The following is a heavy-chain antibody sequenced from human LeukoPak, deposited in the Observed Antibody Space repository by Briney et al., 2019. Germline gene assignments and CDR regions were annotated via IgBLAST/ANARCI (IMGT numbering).Heavy chain of an antibody. CDR1: GGSISSYY. D-gene: IGHD4-17*01. J-gene: IGHJ4*02. V-gene: IGHV4-59*08. CDR2: IYYSGST. CDR3: ARSTVTTPDY. Sequence: SLETLSLTCTVSGGSISSYYWSWIRQPPGKGLEWIGYIYYSGSTNYNPSLKSRVTISVDTPKNQFSLKLSSVTAADTAVYYCARSTVTTPDYWGQGTLVTVSS.